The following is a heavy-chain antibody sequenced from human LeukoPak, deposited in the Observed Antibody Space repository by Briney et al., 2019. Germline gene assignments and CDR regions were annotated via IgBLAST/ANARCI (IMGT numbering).Heavy chain of an antibody. D-gene: IGHD6-13*01. Sequence: GGSLRLSCVVSGLTFSSYSMSWVRQAPGKGLDWVSGISASGGDTWYPDSVKGRFTISRDSSKNTLFLQMSSLGVEDTAMYYCAKDAAGPEYWGQGTLVTVSS. CDR2: ISASGGDT. J-gene: IGHJ4*02. V-gene: IGHV3-23*01. CDR3: AKDAAGPEY. CDR1: GLTFSSYS.